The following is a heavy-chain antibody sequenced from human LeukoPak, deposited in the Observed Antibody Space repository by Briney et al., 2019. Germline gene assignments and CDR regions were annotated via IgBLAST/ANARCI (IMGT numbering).Heavy chain of an antibody. CDR3: ARARRVGATTGHAFDI. CDR2: IYHSGST. D-gene: IGHD1-26*01. J-gene: IGHJ3*02. V-gene: IGHV4-30-2*01. Sequence: PSETLSLTCTVSGGSISSGGYYWSWIRQPPGKGLEWIGYIYHSGSTYYNPSLKSRVTISVDRSKNQFSLKLSSVTAADTAVYYCARARRVGATTGHAFDIWGQGTMVTVSS. CDR1: GGSISSGGYY.